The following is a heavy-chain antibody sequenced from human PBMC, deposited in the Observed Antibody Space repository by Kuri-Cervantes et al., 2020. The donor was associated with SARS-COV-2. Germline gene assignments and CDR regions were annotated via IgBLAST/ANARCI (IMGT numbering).Heavy chain of an antibody. Sequence: ESLKISCAVYGGSFGGYYWSWIRQPPGKGLEWIGEINHSGSTNYNPSLKSRVTISVDTSKNQFSLKLSSVTAADTAVYYCARITSRRGIDYWGQGTLVTVSS. D-gene: IGHD3-16*01. CDR2: INHSGST. CDR3: ARITSRRGIDY. V-gene: IGHV4-34*01. J-gene: IGHJ4*02. CDR1: GGSFGGYY.